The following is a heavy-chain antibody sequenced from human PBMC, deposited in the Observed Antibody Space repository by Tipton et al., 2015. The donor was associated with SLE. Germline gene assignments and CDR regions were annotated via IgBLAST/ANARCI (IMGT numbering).Heavy chain of an antibody. CDR1: GGSISSSSYY. V-gene: IGHV4-39*07. CDR2: IYYSGSS. CDR3: AKGGRYCSVRSCYTFSDY. Sequence: TLSLTCTVSGGSISSSSYYWGWIRQPPGKGLEWIGRIYYSGSSYYNPSLKSRVTISVDTSKNQFSLRLISVTAADTAVYYCAKGGRYCSVRSCYTFSDYWGRGTLVTVSS. D-gene: IGHD2-15*01. J-gene: IGHJ4*02.